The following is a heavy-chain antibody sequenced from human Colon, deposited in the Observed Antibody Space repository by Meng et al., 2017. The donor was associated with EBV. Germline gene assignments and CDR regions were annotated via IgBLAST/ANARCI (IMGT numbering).Heavy chain of an antibody. CDR1: GGSISTSDW. CDR2: IYRGGGT. J-gene: IGHJ4*02. CDR3: ARVRVIPAAVGFDY. V-gene: IGHV4-4*02. D-gene: IGHD2-2*01. Sequence: QGQVQESGPGLVGPSGTLSLTCAVSGGSISTSDWWSWVRQPPGKGLEWIGEIYRGGGTNYNPSFKSRVTISVDTSNNHFSLKLSYVTAADTAVYYCARVRVIPAAVGFDYWGQGTLVTVSS.